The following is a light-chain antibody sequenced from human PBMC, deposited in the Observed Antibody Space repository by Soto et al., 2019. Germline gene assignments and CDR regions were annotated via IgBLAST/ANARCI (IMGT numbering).Light chain of an antibody. V-gene: IGKV3D-15*01. CDR3: QQYSSWPPIT. CDR1: QSVSIH. Sequence: EAVMTQFPCALSVSLGERATLSCRARQSVSIHLAWYQQKPGQAPRLLIYDTSTRATGIPARFSGSGSGTEFTLTISSLQSEDFAVYYCQQYSSWPPITFGQGTRLENK. CDR2: DTS. J-gene: IGKJ5*01.